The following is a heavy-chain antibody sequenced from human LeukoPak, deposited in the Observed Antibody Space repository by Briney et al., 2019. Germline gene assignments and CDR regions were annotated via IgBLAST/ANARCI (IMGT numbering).Heavy chain of an antibody. CDR1: GFTFSSYA. D-gene: IGHD6-19*01. V-gene: IGHV3-23*01. CDR2: ISGSGGST. Sequence: GGSLRLSCVASGFTFSSYAMSWVRQAPGKGLEWVSAISGSGGSTYYADSVKGRFTISRDNSKNTLYLQMNSLRAEDTAVYYCAKGLYSSGWNYWGQGTLVTVSS. J-gene: IGHJ4*02. CDR3: AKGLYSSGWNY.